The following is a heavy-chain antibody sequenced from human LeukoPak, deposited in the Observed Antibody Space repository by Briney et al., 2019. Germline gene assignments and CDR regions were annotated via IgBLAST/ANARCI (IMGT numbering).Heavy chain of an antibody. J-gene: IGHJ4*02. D-gene: IGHD5-18*01. CDR3: ARAGRGYSYGAFDQ. CDR2: IYSGGST. CDR1: GFTVSSNY. Sequence: GGSLRLSCAASGFTVSSNYMSWVRQAPGKGPEWVSVIYSGGSTYYADSVKGRFTISRHNSKNTLYLQMNSLRAEDTAVYYCARAGRGYSYGAFDQWGQGTLVTVSS. V-gene: IGHV3-53*04.